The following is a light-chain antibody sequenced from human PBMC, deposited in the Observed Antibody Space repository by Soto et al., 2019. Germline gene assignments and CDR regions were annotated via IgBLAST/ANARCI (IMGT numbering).Light chain of an antibody. V-gene: IGKV3-20*01. Sequence: EIVLTQSPGTLSLSPGERATLSCRASQSVSSSSLAWYQQKPGQAPRLLIYDASSRATGIPDRFSGSGSGTDFTLTISRLEPEDFAVYYCHHYGSSPPITFGQGTRLEIK. CDR3: HHYGSSPPIT. CDR1: QSVSSSS. CDR2: DAS. J-gene: IGKJ5*01.